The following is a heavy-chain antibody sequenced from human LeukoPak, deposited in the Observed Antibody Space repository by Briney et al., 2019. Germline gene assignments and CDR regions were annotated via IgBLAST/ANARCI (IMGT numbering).Heavy chain of an antibody. J-gene: IGHJ5*02. V-gene: IGHV4-59*12. Sequence: PSETLSLTCTVSGGSLSSYYWSWIRQPPGKGLEWIGYVYYSGSTYYNPSLKSRVTISVDTSRNQFSLKLSSVTAADTAVYYCARVISSSWYTGSVWFDPWGQGTLVTVSS. D-gene: IGHD6-13*01. CDR2: VYYSGST. CDR3: ARVISSSWYTGSVWFDP. CDR1: GGSLSSYY.